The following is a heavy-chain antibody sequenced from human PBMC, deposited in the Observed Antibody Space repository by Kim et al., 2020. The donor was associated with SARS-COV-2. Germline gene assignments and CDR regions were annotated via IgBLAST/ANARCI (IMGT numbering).Heavy chain of an antibody. V-gene: IGHV4-4*02. D-gene: IGHD1-26*01. CDR3: ARIQWELLGWFDP. J-gene: IGHJ5*02. Sequence: YNPSLKSRVTISVDKSKNQFSLKLSSVTAADTAVYYCARIQWELLGWFDPWGQGTLVTVSS.